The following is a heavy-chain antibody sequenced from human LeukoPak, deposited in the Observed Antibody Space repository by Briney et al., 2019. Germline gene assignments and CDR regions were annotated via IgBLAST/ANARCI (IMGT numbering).Heavy chain of an antibody. D-gene: IGHD3-22*01. Sequence: ASVKVSCKASGHTFTGYYMHWVRQAPGQGREWMGRINPNSGGTNYTQKFQGRVTMTRDTSISTAYMELSRLRSDDTAVYYCARGKPIAYYYDSSGQRGDYWGQGTLVTVSS. CDR3: ARGKPIAYYYDSSGQRGDY. J-gene: IGHJ4*02. CDR2: INPNSGGT. V-gene: IGHV1-2*06. CDR1: GHTFTGYY.